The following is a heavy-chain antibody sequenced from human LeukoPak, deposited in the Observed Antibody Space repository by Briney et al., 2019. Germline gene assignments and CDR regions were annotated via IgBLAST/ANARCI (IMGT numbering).Heavy chain of an antibody. CDR1: GFTFSSYA. CDR2: ISGSGGST. Sequence: GGSLRLSCAASGFTFSSYAMSWVRQAPGKGLEWVSAISGSGGSTYYADSVKGRFTISRDNSKNTLYLQMNSLRAEDTAVYYCAKGGSGYYPSSYYYGMNVWGQGTTVTVSS. CDR3: AKGGSGYYPSSYYYGMNV. J-gene: IGHJ6*02. V-gene: IGHV3-23*01. D-gene: IGHD3-22*01.